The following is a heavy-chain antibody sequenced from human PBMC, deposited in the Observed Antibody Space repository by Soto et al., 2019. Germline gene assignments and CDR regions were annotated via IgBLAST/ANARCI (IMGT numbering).Heavy chain of an antibody. CDR1: GCPISSYY. D-gene: IGHD4-17*01. CDR2: IYYSGST. J-gene: IGHJ3*02. Sequence: SETLSLTCTVSGCPISSYYWSWIRQPPGKGLEWIGYIYYSGSTNYNPSLKSRVTISVDMSKNQFSLKLSSVTAADTAVYYCARRYGGAFDIWGQGTMVTVSS. V-gene: IGHV4-59*01. CDR3: ARRYGGAFDI.